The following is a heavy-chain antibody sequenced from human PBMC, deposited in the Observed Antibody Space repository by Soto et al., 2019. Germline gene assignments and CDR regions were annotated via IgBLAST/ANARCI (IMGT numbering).Heavy chain of an antibody. Sequence: ASVKDSCKASGYTFTSYDINWVRQATGQGLEWMGWMNPNSGNTGYAQKFQGRVTMTRNTSISTAYMELSSLRSEDTAVYYCARISGYYDILTGYWDFDYWGEGTLVTVSS. CDR3: ARISGYYDILTGYWDFDY. V-gene: IGHV1-8*01. D-gene: IGHD3-9*01. CDR1: GYTFTSYD. J-gene: IGHJ4*02. CDR2: MNPNSGNT.